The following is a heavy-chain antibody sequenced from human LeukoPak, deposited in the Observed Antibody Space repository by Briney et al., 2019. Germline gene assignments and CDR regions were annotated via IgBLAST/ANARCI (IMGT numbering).Heavy chain of an antibody. J-gene: IGHJ4*02. D-gene: IGHD6-19*01. V-gene: IGHV1-2*04. CDR2: INPNSGGT. Sequence: ASVKVSCKASGYTFTGYYMHWVRQAPGQGLEWMGWINPNSGGTNYAQKFQGWATMTRDTSISTAYMELSRLRSDDTAVYYCAREISGTVAGPNDYWGQGTLVTVSS. CDR1: GYTFTGYY. CDR3: AREISGTVAGPNDY.